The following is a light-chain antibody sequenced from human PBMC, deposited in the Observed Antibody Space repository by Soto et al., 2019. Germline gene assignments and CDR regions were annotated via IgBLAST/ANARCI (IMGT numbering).Light chain of an antibody. V-gene: IGKV3-20*01. CDR1: QTVRNNY. CDR2: DAS. J-gene: IGKJ4*01. CDR3: QQFSSYPLT. Sequence: EFVLTQSPGTLSLSPGERVTHSCRASQTVRNNYLAWYQQKPGQAPRLLIYDASSRATGIPDRFSGGGSGTDFTLTINRLEPEDFAVYYCQQFSSYPLTFGGGTKVEIK.